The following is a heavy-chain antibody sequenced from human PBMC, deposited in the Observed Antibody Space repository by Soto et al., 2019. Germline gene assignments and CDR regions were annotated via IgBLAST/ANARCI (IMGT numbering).Heavy chain of an antibody. CDR1: GFTFSDYY. J-gene: IGHJ4*02. Sequence: GGSLRLSCAASGFTFSDYYMSWIRQAPGKGLEWISDISSSSYTNYADSVKGRFTISRDNAKNSLYLQMNSVRAEDTAVYYCARDTMDNYDSGALDYWGQGTLVTVSS. V-gene: IGHV3-11*05. CDR2: ISSSSYT. CDR3: ARDTMDNYDSGALDY. D-gene: IGHD3-22*01.